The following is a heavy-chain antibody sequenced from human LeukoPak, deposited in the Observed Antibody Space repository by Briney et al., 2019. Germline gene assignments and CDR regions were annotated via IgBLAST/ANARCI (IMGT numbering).Heavy chain of an antibody. J-gene: IGHJ6*04. CDR1: GGSISSGDYY. V-gene: IGHV4-30-4*01. CDR3: ARGFIPYYYYHMDV. CDR2: IYHSGST. Sequence: SQTLSLTCTVSGGSISSGDYYWSWIRQPPGKGLEWIGEIYHSGSTNYKPSLKSRVTISVDKSKNQFSLKLNSVTAADTAVYYCARGFIPYYYYHMDVWGKGTTVTVSS. D-gene: IGHD3-16*02.